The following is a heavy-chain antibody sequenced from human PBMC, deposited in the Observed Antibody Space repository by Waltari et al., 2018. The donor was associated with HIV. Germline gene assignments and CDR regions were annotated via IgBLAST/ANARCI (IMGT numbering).Heavy chain of an antibody. D-gene: IGHD2-8*01. CDR2: IYTSGST. CDR1: GGSISSFY. Sequence: QVQLQESGPGLVKPSETLSLTCSVFGGSISSFYWSWIRQPAGKGLEWIGRIYTSGSTNYNPSLKSRVTMSADTSKKQFSLKLSSVTAADTAAYYCARDRNGYSDYWGQGTLVTVSS. CDR3: ARDRNGYSDY. J-gene: IGHJ4*02. V-gene: IGHV4-4*07.